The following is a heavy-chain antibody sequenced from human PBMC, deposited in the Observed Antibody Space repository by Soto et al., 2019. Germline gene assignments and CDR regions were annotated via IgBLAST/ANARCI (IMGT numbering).Heavy chain of an antibody. V-gene: IGHV3-30-3*01. CDR2: ISYDGSNK. CDR3: ARDFEGFG. J-gene: IGHJ4*02. CDR1: GFTFSSYA. D-gene: IGHD3-16*01. Sequence: QVQLVESGGGVVQPGRSLRLSCAASGFTFSSYAMHWVRQAPGKGLEWVAVISYDGSNKYYADSVKGRFTISRDNSKNTLYLQMNSLRAEDTAVYYWARDFEGFGWGQGTLVTVSS.